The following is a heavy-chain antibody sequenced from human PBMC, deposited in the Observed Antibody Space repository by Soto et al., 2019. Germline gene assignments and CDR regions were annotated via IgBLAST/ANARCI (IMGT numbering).Heavy chain of an antibody. CDR1: GLTFRSYW. CDR2: INTDGSVA. CDR3: VRDMQLTPLAS. V-gene: IGHV3-74*03. D-gene: IGHD2-2*01. J-gene: IGHJ4*02. Sequence: EVQLVESGGGLVQPGESLRLSGAASGLTFRSYWMHWVRQAPGKGLVWVSRINTDGSVAMYVDSLKGRFTISRHNAKNTLFPHIIGRRAEGTALYYCVRDMQLTPLASLGQGTLVTVSS.